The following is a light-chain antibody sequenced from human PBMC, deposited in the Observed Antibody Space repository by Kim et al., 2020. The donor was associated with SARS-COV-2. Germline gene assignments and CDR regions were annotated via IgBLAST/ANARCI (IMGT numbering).Light chain of an antibody. CDR1: SSDIGAYKH. CDR3: CSYATSTTYL. Sequence: GQSITISCTGSSSDIGAYKHVSWYQQHPGKAPKLRIYDVTNRPSGVSNRFAASKSGNTASLTISGLQAEDEADYYCCSYATSTTYLFGTGTKVTVL. J-gene: IGLJ1*01. V-gene: IGLV2-14*03. CDR2: DVT.